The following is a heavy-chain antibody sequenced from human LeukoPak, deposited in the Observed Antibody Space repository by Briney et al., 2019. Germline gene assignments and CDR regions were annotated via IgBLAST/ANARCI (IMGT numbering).Heavy chain of an antibody. CDR3: ARDGRRIAAAGLDAFDI. J-gene: IGHJ3*02. D-gene: IGHD6-13*01. V-gene: IGHV1-18*01. Sequence: ASVKVSCKASGYTFTSYGISWVRQAPGQGLEWMGWISAYNGNTNYAQKLQGRVTMTRDTSTSTVYMELSSLRSEDTAVYYCARDGRRIAAAGLDAFDIWGQGTMVTVSS. CDR1: GYTFTSYG. CDR2: ISAYNGNT.